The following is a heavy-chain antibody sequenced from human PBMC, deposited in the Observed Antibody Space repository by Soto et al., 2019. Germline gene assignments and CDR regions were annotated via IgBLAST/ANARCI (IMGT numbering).Heavy chain of an antibody. D-gene: IGHD3-3*01. CDR3: ARGLFTIFGVVTAYYGMDV. CDR2: IYHSGST. J-gene: IGHJ6*02. CDR1: GGSISSGGYS. Sequence: SETLSLTCAVSGGSISSGGYSWSWIRQPPGKGLEWIGYIYHSGSTYYNPSLKSRVTISVDRSKNQFSLKLSSVTAADTAVYYCARGLFTIFGVVTAYYGMDVWGQGTTVTVSS. V-gene: IGHV4-30-2*01.